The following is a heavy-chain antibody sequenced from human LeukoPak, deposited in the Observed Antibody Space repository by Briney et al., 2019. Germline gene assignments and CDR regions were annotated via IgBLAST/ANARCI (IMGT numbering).Heavy chain of an antibody. Sequence: GGSLRFSCAASEFSVGSNYMTWVRQAPGKGLEWVSAISGSGGSTYYADSVKGRFTISRDNSKNTLYLQMNSLRAEDTAVYYCARAALRIPYTNSWFDNGFDYWGQGTLVTVSS. CDR3: ARAALRIPYTNSWFDNGFDY. J-gene: IGHJ4*02. D-gene: IGHD6-13*01. V-gene: IGHV3-23*01. CDR2: ISGSGGST. CDR1: EFSVGSNY.